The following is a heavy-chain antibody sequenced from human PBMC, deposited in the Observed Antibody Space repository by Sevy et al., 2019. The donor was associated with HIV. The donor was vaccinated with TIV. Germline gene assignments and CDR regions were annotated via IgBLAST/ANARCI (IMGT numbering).Heavy chain of an antibody. J-gene: IGHJ6*02. CDR1: GFTFSDHY. V-gene: IGHV3-72*01. Sequence: RGCLRLSCAASGFTFSDHYMDWVRQAPGKGLERVGRTRNNANSYTTEYAASVKGRFTISRDDSKNSLYLQMNSLKTEDTAVSYCARGGEYCSSSVYYYYYGMDVWGQGTTVPVSS. CDR3: ARGGEYCSSSVYYYYYGMDV. D-gene: IGHD6-6*01. CDR2: TRNNANSYTT.